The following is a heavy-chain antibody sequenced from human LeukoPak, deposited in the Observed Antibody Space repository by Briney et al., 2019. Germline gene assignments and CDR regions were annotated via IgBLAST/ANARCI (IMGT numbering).Heavy chain of an antibody. CDR2: IWYDGSNK. J-gene: IGHJ3*02. CDR1: GFTFSSYG. Sequence: GGSLRLSCAASGFTFSSYGMHWVRQAPGKGLEWVAVIWYDGSNKYYADSVKGRFTISRDNSKNTLYLQMNSLRAGDTAVYYCARSDLPGNAFDIWGQGTMVTVSS. V-gene: IGHV3-33*01. CDR3: ARSDLPGNAFDI. D-gene: IGHD3-10*01.